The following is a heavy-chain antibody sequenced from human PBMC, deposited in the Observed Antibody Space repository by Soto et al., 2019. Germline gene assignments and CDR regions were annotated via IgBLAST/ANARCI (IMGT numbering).Heavy chain of an antibody. Sequence: GASVKVSCKALGNTFTYRYLHWVRPAPGQALEWMGWITPFSGDVHYAQKFQERVTITRDRSINTAYMQMSSLRSEDTAMYFCAGGGAGSGPFTWELPDHWGQGTLVTVSS. D-gene: IGHD1-26*01. CDR2: ITPFSGDV. V-gene: IGHV1-45*02. J-gene: IGHJ4*02. CDR3: AGGGAGSGPFTWELPDH. CDR1: GNTFTYRY.